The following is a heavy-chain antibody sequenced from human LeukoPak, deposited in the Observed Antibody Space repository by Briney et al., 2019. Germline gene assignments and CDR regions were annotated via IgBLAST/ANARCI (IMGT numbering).Heavy chain of an antibody. V-gene: IGHV4-30-2*01. CDR3: ASSPNYYDSSGHTPFDY. D-gene: IGHD3-22*01. CDR1: GGSISSGGYS. Sequence: SQTLSLTCAVSGGSISSGGYSWSWIRQPPGKGLEWIGYIYHSGSTYYNPSLKSRVTVSVDRSKNQFSLKLSSETAADTAVYYCASSPNYYDSSGHTPFDYWGQGTLVTVSS. J-gene: IGHJ4*02. CDR2: IYHSGST.